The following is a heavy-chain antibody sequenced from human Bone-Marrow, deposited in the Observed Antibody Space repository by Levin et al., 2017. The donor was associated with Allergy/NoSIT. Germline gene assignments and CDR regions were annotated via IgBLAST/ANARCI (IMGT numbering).Heavy chain of an antibody. J-gene: IGHJ6*02. Sequence: GGSLRLSCAASGFTISSNYMSWVRQAPGKGLEWVSVIYSGGSTYYADSVKGRFTISRDNSKNTLYLQMNSLRAEDTAVYYCARHLAAGYYYGMDVWGQGTTVTVSS. CDR3: ARHLAAGYYYGMDV. V-gene: IGHV3-53*01. CDR1: GFTISSNY. D-gene: IGHD6-13*01. CDR2: IYSGGST.